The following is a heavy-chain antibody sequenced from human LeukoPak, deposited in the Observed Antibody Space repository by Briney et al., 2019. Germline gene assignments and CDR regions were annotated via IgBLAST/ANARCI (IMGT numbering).Heavy chain of an antibody. Sequence: PSETLSLTCAVSGGSISSSNWWSWVRQPPGKGLEWIGEIYHSGSTNYNPSLKSRVTISVDKSKNQFSLKLSSVTAADTAVYYCARGVAARRNYYYGMDVWGQGTTVTVSS. J-gene: IGHJ6*02. CDR2: IYHSGST. V-gene: IGHV4-4*02. CDR3: ARGVAARRNYYYGMDV. CDR1: GGSISSSNW. D-gene: IGHD6-6*01.